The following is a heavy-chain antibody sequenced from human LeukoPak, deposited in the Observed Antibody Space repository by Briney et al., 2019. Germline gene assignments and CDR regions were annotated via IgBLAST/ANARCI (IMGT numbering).Heavy chain of an antibody. J-gene: IGHJ6*02. D-gene: IGHD3-22*01. CDR1: GFTFSSYE. CDR2: ISSSGSTI. CDR3: ARDLLNYYDSSGYYTYYYGMDV. Sequence: GGSLRLSCAASGFTFSSYEMNWVRQAPGKGPEWVSYISSSGSTIYYADSVKGRFTISRDNAKNSLYLQMNSLRAEDTAVYYCARDLLNYYDSSGYYTYYYGMDVWGQGTTVTVSS. V-gene: IGHV3-48*03.